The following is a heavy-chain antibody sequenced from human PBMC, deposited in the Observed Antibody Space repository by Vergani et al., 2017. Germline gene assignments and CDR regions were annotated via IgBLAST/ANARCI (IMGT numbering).Heavy chain of an antibody. CDR2: IYPGDSDT. CDR1: GYSFTSYW. Sequence: EVQLVQSGAEVKKPGESLKISCKGSGYSFTSYWNGWVRQMPGKGLEWRGIIYPGDSDTRYSQSFQGQVIISADKSMRTAYLQWSSLKASDTAMYYCASPRAPDYLPSVDAFDIWGQGTMVTVSS. J-gene: IGHJ3*02. CDR3: ASPRAPDYLPSVDAFDI. D-gene: IGHD2/OR15-2a*01. V-gene: IGHV5-51*01.